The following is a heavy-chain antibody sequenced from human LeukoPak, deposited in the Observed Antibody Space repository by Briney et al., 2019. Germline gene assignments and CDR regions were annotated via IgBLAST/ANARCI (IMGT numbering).Heavy chain of an antibody. J-gene: IGHJ2*01. Sequence: SVKVSCKASGVTFNSYTTNWVRQAPGQGLEWMGRIMPIFGTANYAQGFQGRVTITTDESTSTAYMELSSLRSEDTAVYYCATRTHNSYAEGWYFDLWGRGTLVTVSS. CDR3: ATRTHNSYAEGWYFDL. CDR2: IMPIFGTA. V-gene: IGHV1-69*05. D-gene: IGHD5-18*01. CDR1: GVTFNSYT.